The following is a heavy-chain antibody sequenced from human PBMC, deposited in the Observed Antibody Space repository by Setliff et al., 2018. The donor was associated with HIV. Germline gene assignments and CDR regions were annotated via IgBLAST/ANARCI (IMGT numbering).Heavy chain of an antibody. CDR3: ARHPPNLDWLDP. V-gene: IGHV4-34*12. CDR2: IIPSGST. CDR1: GGSFSGYY. J-gene: IGHJ5*02. Sequence: NPSETLSLTCDVFGGSFSGYYWSWIRQPPGKGLEWIGEIIPSGSTNYNPSLKSRVTMSIDTSKSQFSLKLSSVTAADTAVYYCARHPPNLDWLDPWGQGTLVTVSS.